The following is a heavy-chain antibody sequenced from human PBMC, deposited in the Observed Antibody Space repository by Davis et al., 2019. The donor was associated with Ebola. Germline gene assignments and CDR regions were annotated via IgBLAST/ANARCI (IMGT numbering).Heavy chain of an antibody. CDR1: GFTFSSYA. D-gene: IGHD3-10*02. CDR2: ISYDGSNK. J-gene: IGHJ6*02. Sequence: PGGSLRLSCAASGFTFSSYAMHWVRQAPGKGLEWVAVISYDGSNKYYADSVKGRFTISRDNSKNTLYLQMNSLRAEDTAVYYCARDSKLFGADYYYGMDVWGQGTTVTVSS. CDR3: ARDSKLFGADYYYGMDV. V-gene: IGHV3-30-3*01.